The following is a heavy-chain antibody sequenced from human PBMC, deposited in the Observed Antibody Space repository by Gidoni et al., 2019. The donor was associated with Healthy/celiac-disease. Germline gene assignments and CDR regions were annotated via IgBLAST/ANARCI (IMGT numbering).Heavy chain of an antibody. J-gene: IGHJ5*02. CDR2: NSSSSSYT. CDR1: GFTFSDYY. Sequence: QVQLVESGGGLVKPGGSLRLSCAASGFTFSDYYISWIRQAPGKGLEWVSYNSSSSSYTNYADSVKGRFTISRDNAKNSLYLQMNSLRAEDTAVYYCARDSGLLWFGELLYTNWFDPWGQGTLVTVSS. V-gene: IGHV3-11*05. D-gene: IGHD3-10*01. CDR3: ARDSGLLWFGELLYTNWFDP.